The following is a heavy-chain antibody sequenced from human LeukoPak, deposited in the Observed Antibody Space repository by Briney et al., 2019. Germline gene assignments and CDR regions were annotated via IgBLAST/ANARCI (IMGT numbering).Heavy chain of an antibody. Sequence: ASVKVSCKASGYTFTGYYMHWVRQAPGQGLEWMGWINPNSGGTNYAQKFQGRVTMTRDTSISTAYMELSRLRSDDTAVYYCARAKYYDFWSGYFDHWGQGTLVTVSS. CDR3: ARAKYYDFWSGYFDH. CDR2: INPNSGGT. J-gene: IGHJ5*02. V-gene: IGHV1-2*02. CDR1: GYTFTGYY. D-gene: IGHD3-3*01.